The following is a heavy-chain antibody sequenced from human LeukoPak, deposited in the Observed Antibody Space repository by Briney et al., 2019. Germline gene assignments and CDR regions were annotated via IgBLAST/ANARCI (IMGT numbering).Heavy chain of an antibody. Sequence: SETLSLTCTVSGGSINNFYWSWIRQPPGGGLEWIGYIYYSGTTNYNPSLKSRVTTSVDASKNQFSLWLSSVTAADMAVYYCARLARLTLIRGVTGYHSLDVWGKGTKVTVPS. D-gene: IGHD3-10*01. V-gene: IGHV4-59*01. CDR1: GGSINNFY. CDR2: IYYSGTT. J-gene: IGHJ6*04. CDR3: ARLARLTLIRGVTGYHSLDV.